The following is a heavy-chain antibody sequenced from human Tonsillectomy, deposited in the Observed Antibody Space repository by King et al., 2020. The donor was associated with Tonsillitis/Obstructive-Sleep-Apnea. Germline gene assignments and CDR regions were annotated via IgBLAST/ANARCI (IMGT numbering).Heavy chain of an antibody. Sequence: VQLQQWGAGLLKPSETLSLTCAVYGGSFSGYYWSWVRQPPGKGLEWIGEVSHTGITHYDPSLKSRVTLSVDTSKNQFSLKLRSVTAADTALYYCARGPLEVFPDSSSYYYLDVWAKGTTVTVSS. J-gene: IGHJ6*03. CDR3: ARGPLEVFPDSSSYYYLDV. D-gene: IGHD1-14*01. CDR2: VSHTGIT. V-gene: IGHV4-34*01. CDR1: GGSFSGYY.